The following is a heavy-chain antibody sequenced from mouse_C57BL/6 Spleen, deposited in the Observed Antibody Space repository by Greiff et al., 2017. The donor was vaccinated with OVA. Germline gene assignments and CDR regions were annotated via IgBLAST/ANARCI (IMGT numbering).Heavy chain of an antibody. CDR3: ARSDYGSSLGY. Sequence: EVQLQESGPVLVKPGASVKMSCKASGYTFTDYYMNWVKQSHGKSLEWIGVINPYNGGTSYNQKFKGKATLTVDKSSSTAYMELNSLTSEDSAVYYCARSDYGSSLGYWGQGTTLTVSS. D-gene: IGHD1-1*01. CDR1: GYTFTDYY. CDR2: INPYNGGT. J-gene: IGHJ2*01. V-gene: IGHV1-19*01.